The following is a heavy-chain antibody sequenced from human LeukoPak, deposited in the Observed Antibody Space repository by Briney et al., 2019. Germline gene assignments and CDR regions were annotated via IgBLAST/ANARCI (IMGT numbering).Heavy chain of an antibody. CDR1: GFTFSSYA. Sequence: GGSLRLSCAASGFTFSSYAMSWARQAPGKGLEWVSAISGSGGSTYYADSVKGRFTISRDNSKNTLYLQMNSLRAEDTAVYYCARDPNGPSRNYYYYYMDVWGKGTTVTVSS. CDR2: ISGSGGST. V-gene: IGHV3-23*01. CDR3: ARDPNGPSRNYYYYYMDV. J-gene: IGHJ6*03. D-gene: IGHD4/OR15-4a*01.